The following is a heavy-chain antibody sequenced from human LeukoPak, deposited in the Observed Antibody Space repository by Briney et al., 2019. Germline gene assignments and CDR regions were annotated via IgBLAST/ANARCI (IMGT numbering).Heavy chain of an antibody. CDR1: GFTFINYG. CDR3: ARKQWLVQGTFDI. Sequence: PGGSLRLSCAASGFTFINYGMSWVRQAPGKGLEWVSAISGSGGSTYYADSVKGRFTISRDNSKNTLYLQMNSLRAEDTAVYYCARKQWLVQGTFDIWGQGTMVTVSS. CDR2: ISGSGGST. J-gene: IGHJ3*02. V-gene: IGHV3-23*01. D-gene: IGHD6-19*01.